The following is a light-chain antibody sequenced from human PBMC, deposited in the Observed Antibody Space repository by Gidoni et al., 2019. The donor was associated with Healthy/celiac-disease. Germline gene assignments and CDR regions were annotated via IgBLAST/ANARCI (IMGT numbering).Light chain of an antibody. CDR1: QSVSSN. J-gene: IGKJ1*01. CDR3: QQYNNWPPEGT. Sequence: EIVMTQSPATLSVSPGERATLSCRASQSVSSNLAWYQQKPGQAPSLLIYDASTRATGIPARFSGSGSGTEFTLTISSLQSEDFAVYYCQQYNNWPPEGTFGQGTKVEIK. CDR2: DAS. V-gene: IGKV3-15*01.